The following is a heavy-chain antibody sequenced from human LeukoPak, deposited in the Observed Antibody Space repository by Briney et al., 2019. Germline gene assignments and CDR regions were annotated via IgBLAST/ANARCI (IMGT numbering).Heavy chain of an antibody. J-gene: IGHJ4*02. Sequence: ASVKVSCKASGYTFTAYYVYWVRQAPGQGLQWMGWINPNSGGTNYAQNLQGRVTMTRDTSISTAYMELSSLRSDDTAVYYCAKGGDIPKVINDYWGQGTLVTVSS. CDR1: GYTFTAYY. CDR2: INPNSGGT. V-gene: IGHV1-2*02. CDR3: AKGGDIPKVINDY. D-gene: IGHD5-18*01.